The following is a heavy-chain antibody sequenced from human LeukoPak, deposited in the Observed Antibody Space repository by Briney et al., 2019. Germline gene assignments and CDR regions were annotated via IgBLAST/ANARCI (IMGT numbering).Heavy chain of an antibody. J-gene: IGHJ4*02. Sequence: SETLSLTCTVSGGSISSSSYYWGWIRQPPGKGREWIGSIYCSGSTYYNPSLKSRVTISVDTSKNQFSLKLSSVTAADTAVYYCATYGYSYGLDYWGQGTLVTVSS. CDR3: ATYGYSYGLDY. V-gene: IGHV4-39*01. CDR2: IYCSGST. D-gene: IGHD5-18*01. CDR1: GGSISSSSYY.